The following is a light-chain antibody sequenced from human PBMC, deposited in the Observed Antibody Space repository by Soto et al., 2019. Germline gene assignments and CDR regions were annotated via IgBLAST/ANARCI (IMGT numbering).Light chain of an antibody. CDR1: QSISDT. V-gene: IGKV3-20*01. CDR3: QQYGSSQWT. Sequence: QSSTTPSFSPGRRATPSRRASQSISDTLAWYQQKPGQAPRLLIYGASSRATGIPDRFSGSGSGTDFTLTISRLEPEDFAVYYCQQYGSSQWTFGQGTKVDIK. J-gene: IGKJ1*01. CDR2: GAS.